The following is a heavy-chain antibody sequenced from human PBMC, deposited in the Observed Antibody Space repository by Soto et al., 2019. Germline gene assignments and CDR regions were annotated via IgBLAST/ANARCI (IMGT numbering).Heavy chain of an antibody. V-gene: IGHV1-24*01. Sequence: QVQLVQSGAEVKKPGASVKVSCKVSGYTLTELSMHWVRQAPGKGLEWMGGFDPEDGETIYAQKFQGRVTMTEDTSTDTDYMELSSQTSEDTAVYYCPTGPGRIERFLEPNIDVWGQRTTVTVSS. CDR1: GYTLTELS. D-gene: IGHD3-3*01. J-gene: IGHJ6*02. CDR2: FDPEDGET. CDR3: PTGPGRIERFLEPNIDV.